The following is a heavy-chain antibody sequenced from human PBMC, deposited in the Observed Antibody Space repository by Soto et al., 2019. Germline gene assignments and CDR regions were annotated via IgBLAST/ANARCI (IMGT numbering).Heavy chain of an antibody. Sequence: SSETLSLTCAVYGGSFSGYYWSWIRQPPGKGLEWIGEINHSGSTNYNPSLKSRVTISVDTSKNQFSLKLSSVTAADTAVYYCARGGYSYGSPIAYYYYYYGMDVWGQGTTVTVSS. V-gene: IGHV4-34*01. CDR1: GGSFSGYY. J-gene: IGHJ6*02. CDR3: ARGGYSYGSPIAYYYYYYGMDV. CDR2: INHSGST. D-gene: IGHD5-18*01.